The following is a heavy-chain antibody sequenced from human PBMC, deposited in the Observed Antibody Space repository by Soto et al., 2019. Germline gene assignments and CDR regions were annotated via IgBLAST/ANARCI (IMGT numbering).Heavy chain of an antibody. CDR3: ARSPKVLGISAPFFDS. V-gene: IGHV3-13*01. CDR1: GFTVSSNY. J-gene: IGHJ4*02. CDR2: IGTGGDT. D-gene: IGHD1-26*01. Sequence: LRLSCAASGFTVSSNYMSWVRQAPGKGLEWVSGIGTGGDTYYADSAKGRFTISRENGKNSLYLQMDNLRAGDTAVYYCARSPKVLGISAPFFDSWGQGTQVTVSS.